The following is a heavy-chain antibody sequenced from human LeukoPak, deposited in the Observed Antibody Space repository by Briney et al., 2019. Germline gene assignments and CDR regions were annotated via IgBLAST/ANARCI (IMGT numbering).Heavy chain of an antibody. V-gene: IGHV4-34*01. D-gene: IGHD3-10*01. CDR3: ARVGYYGVVRIFDY. CDR1: GGSFSGYY. CDR2: INHSGST. Sequence: SETLSLTCAVYGGSFSGYYWSWIRQPPGKGLEWIGEINHSGSTNYNPSLKSRVTISVDTSKNQFSLKLSSVTAADTAVYYCARVGYYGVVRIFDYWGQGTLVTVSS. J-gene: IGHJ4*02.